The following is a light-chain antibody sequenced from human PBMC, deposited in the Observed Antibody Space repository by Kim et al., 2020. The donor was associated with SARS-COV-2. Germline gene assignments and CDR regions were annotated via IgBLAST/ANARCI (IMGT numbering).Light chain of an antibody. V-gene: IGKV3-15*01. CDR2: GAS. CDR3: QQYNSWPYT. Sequence: CGWPGARASVSCRASQGGASHLAWYQRIRGQAPRLLISGASTRASGLPPRFSGSGSGTDFSLTISSLQSEDSAVYFCQQYNSWPYTFGQGTKLEI. J-gene: IGKJ2*01. CDR1: QGGASH.